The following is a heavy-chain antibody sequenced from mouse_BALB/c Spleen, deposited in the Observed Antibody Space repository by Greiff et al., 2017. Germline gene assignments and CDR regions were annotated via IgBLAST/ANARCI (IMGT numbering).Heavy chain of an antibody. J-gene: IGHJ3*01. V-gene: IGHV14-3*02. CDR3: ARDSSGYVGWFAY. CDR1: GFNIKDTY. D-gene: IGHD3-2*01. Sequence: DVQLVESGAELVKPGASVKLSCTASGFNIKDTYMHWVKQRPEQGLEWIGRIDPANGNTKYDPKFQGKATITADTSSNTAYLQLSSLTSEDTAVYYCARDSSGYVGWFAYWGQGTLVTVSA. CDR2: IDPANGNT.